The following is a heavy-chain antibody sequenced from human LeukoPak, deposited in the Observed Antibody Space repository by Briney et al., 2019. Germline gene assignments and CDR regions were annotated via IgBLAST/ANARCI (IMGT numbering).Heavy chain of an antibody. CDR2: TYCRSKWYN. CDR1: GDSVSSNSAA. Sequence: SQTLSLTCAISGDSVSSNSAAWNWLRQSPSRGLEWLGSTYCRSKWYNDYAVSVKSRITINPDTSKNQFSLQLNSVTPEDTAVYYCARALGYYDFWSGYKYYFDYWGQGTLVTVSS. D-gene: IGHD3-3*01. J-gene: IGHJ4*02. V-gene: IGHV6-1*01. CDR3: ARALGYYDFWSGYKYYFDY.